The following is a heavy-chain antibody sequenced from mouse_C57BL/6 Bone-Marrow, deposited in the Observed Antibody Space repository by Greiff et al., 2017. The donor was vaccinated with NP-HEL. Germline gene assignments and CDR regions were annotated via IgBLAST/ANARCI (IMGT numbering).Heavy chain of an antibody. V-gene: IGHV1-20*01. CDR3: AREHSKGVYYAMDY. J-gene: IGHJ4*01. D-gene: IGHD2-5*01. Sequence: VQLQQSGPELVKPGDSVKISCKASGYSFTGYFMNWVMQSHGKSLEWIGRINPYNGDTFYNQKFKGKATLTVVKSSSTAHMELRSLTSEDSAVYYCAREHSKGVYYAMDYWGQGTSVTVSS. CDR1: GYSFTGYF. CDR2: INPYNGDT.